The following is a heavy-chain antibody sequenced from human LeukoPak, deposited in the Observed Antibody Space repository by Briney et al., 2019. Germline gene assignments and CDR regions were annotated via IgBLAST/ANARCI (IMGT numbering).Heavy chain of an antibody. D-gene: IGHD4/OR15-4a*01. CDR2: INSAGSTT. V-gene: IGHV3-74*01. J-gene: IGHJ6*03. CDR1: GLTFSSYW. CDR3: ARDRRLWNMDV. Sequence: PSGGSLRLSCAASGLTFSSYWMHWVRHAPGKGLVWVSRINSAGSTTTYADSVKGRFTISRDNAMNTLYLQMNSLRAEDTAVYYCARDRRLWNMDVWGTGTTVTISS.